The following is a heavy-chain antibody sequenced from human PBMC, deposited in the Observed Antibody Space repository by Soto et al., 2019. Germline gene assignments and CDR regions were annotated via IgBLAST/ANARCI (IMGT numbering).Heavy chain of an antibody. J-gene: IGHJ4*02. V-gene: IGHV4-31*03. Sequence: QVQLQESGPGLVKPSQTLSLTCNVSVGAITNDGYYWGWIRQHPGKALEWIGNIHYSGVTYYNPTLKSRAAISVDISKHQFSLKLNSVTAADTAVYYCARLDLCYDYWGQGILVTVSS. CDR2: IHYSGVT. CDR3: ARLDLCYDY. D-gene: IGHD2-15*01. CDR1: VGAITNDGYY.